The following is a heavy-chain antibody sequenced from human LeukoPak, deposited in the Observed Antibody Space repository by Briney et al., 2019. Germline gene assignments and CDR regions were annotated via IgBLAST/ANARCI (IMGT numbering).Heavy chain of an antibody. Sequence: GASVKVSCKASGGTFSSYAISWVRQAPGQGPEWMGGIIPIFGTANYAQKFQGRVTITTDESTSTAYMELSSLRSEDTAVYYCARGGSQDHSYGSDYWGQGTLVTVSS. CDR2: IIPIFGTA. V-gene: IGHV1-69*05. CDR1: GGTFSSYA. CDR3: ARGGSQDHSYGSDY. J-gene: IGHJ4*02. D-gene: IGHD5-18*01.